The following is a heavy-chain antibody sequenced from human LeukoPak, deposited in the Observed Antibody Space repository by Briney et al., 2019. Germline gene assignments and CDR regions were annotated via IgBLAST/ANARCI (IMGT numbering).Heavy chain of an antibody. Sequence: GGSLRLSCAASGFTFSSYWMHWVRHAPGKGLVWVSRINSDGSSTSYADSVKGRFTISRDNAKNTLYLQMNSLRAEDTAVYYCARVSSYKDYGDYDPTNYYYYYMDVWGKGTTVTISS. CDR3: ARVSSYKDYGDYDPTNYYYYYMDV. D-gene: IGHD4-17*01. V-gene: IGHV3-74*01. J-gene: IGHJ6*03. CDR1: GFTFSSYW. CDR2: INSDGSST.